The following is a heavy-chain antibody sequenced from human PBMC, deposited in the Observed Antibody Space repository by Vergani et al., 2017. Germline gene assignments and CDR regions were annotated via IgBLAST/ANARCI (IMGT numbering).Heavy chain of an antibody. Sequence: QVQLQESGPGLVKPSETLSLTCAVSGYSISSGYYWGWIRQPPGKGLEWIGSIYHSGSTYYNPSLKSRVTISVDTSKNQFSLKLSSVTAADTAVYYCAKDGDFDWFGAYYFDYWGQGTLVTVSS. J-gene: IGHJ4*02. V-gene: IGHV4-38-2*02. CDR3: AKDGDFDWFGAYYFDY. CDR1: GYSISSGYY. D-gene: IGHD3-9*01. CDR2: IYHSGST.